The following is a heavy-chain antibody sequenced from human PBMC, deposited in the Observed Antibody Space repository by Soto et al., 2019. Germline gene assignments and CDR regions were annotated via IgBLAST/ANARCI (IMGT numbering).Heavy chain of an antibody. D-gene: IGHD3-10*02. V-gene: IGHV4-30-2*01. CDR3: ARLGLCSGSAYYYYGMDG. Sequence: PSQTLSLTCAVSGGSISSGGYSWSWIRQPPGKGLEWIGYIYHSGSTYYNPSLKSRVTISVDTSKNQFSLKLSSVTAADTAVYYCARLGLCSGSAYYYYGMDGWGQGTTVTVSS. J-gene: IGHJ6*02. CDR2: IYHSGST. CDR1: GGSISSGGYS.